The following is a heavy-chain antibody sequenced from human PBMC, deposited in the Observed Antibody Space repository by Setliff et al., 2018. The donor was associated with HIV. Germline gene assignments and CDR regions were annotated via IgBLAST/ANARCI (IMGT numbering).Heavy chain of an antibody. J-gene: IGHJ4*02. V-gene: IGHV3-30*03. CDR3: ARDTTYYYGSGSHH. CDR2: ISYDGSNK. D-gene: IGHD3-10*01. CDR1: GFIFSSYA. Sequence: QPGGSLRLSCAASGFIFSSYAMSWVRQAPGKGLEWVAVISYDGSNKYYADSVKGRFTISRDNSKNTLYLQMNSLRAEDTAVYYCARDTTYYYGSGSHHWGQGTLVTVSS.